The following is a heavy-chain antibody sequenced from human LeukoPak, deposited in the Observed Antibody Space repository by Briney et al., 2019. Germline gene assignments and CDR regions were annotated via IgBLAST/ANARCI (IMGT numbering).Heavy chain of an antibody. Sequence: GGSLRLSCPASGFTFSSYAMHWVRQSLGKGLEWVAVMSYDGFNKYYADSVKGRFTISRDNSKNTLYLQMNSLRAEDTAVYYCAKTKGYSYGYYFDYWGQGTLVTVSS. CDR1: GFTFSSYA. J-gene: IGHJ4*02. D-gene: IGHD5-18*01. CDR2: MSYDGFNK. V-gene: IGHV3-30*18. CDR3: AKTKGYSYGYYFDY.